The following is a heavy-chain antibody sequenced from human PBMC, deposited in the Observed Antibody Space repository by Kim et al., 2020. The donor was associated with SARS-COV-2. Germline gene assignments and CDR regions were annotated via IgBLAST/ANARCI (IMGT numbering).Heavy chain of an antibody. CDR1: GFTFSSYG. CDR3: AKATYYDFSPHEYGMDV. D-gene: IGHD3-3*01. Sequence: GGSLRLSCAASGFTFSSYGMHWVRQAPGKGLEWVAVISYDGSNKYYADSVKGRFTISRDNSKNTLYLQMNSLRAEDTAVYYCAKATYYDFSPHEYGMDV. CDR2: ISYDGSNK. J-gene: IGHJ6*01. V-gene: IGHV3-30*18.